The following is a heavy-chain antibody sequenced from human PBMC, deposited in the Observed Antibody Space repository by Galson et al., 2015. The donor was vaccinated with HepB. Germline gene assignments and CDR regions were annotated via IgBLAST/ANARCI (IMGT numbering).Heavy chain of an antibody. Sequence: SLRLSCAASGFTVSSNYMSWVRQAPGKGLEWVSVIYSGGSTYYADSVKGRFTISRDNSKNTLYLQMNSLTAEDTAVYYCATQTTVTTSMAYGMDVWGQGTTVPVSS. CDR3: ATQTTVTTSMAYGMDV. CDR1: GFTVSSNY. V-gene: IGHV3-66*01. D-gene: IGHD4-17*01. CDR2: IYSGGST. J-gene: IGHJ6*02.